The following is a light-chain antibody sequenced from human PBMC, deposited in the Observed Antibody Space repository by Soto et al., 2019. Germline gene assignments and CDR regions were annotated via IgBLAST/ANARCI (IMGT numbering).Light chain of an antibody. J-gene: IGKJ1*01. Sequence: AAGDSVTITCRASQDIRNELGWYQQKPGKAPNLLIYAASSLHTGVPSRFSGSGSGSYFTLTISGLQPDDFATYYCLQDYNYPRTFGRGTKVEVK. CDR2: AAS. CDR3: LQDYNYPRT. V-gene: IGKV1-6*02. CDR1: QDIRNE.